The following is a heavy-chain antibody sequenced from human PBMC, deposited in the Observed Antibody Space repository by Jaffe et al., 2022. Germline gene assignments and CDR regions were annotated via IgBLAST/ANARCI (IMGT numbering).Heavy chain of an antibody. Sequence: QVQLQESGPGLVKPSETLSLTCTVSGGSISSYYWSWIRQPPGKGLEWIGYIYYSGSTNYNPSLKSRVTISVDTSKNQFSLKLSSVTAADTAVYYCASLTGYSSSWYGGGWFDPWGQGTLVTVSS. D-gene: IGHD6-13*01. CDR1: GGSISSYY. J-gene: IGHJ5*02. CDR2: IYYSGST. V-gene: IGHV4-59*01. CDR3: ASLTGYSSSWYGGGWFDP.